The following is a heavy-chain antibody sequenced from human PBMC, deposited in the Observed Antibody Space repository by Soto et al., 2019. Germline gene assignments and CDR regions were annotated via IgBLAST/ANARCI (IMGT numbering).Heavy chain of an antibody. D-gene: IGHD6-13*01. CDR3: ARAMRVAAAGGDYYYYGMDV. CDR2: ISYDGSNK. V-gene: IGHV3-30-3*01. J-gene: IGHJ6*02. CDR1: GFTFSSYA. Sequence: QVQLVESGGGVVQPGRSLRLSCAASGFTFSSYAMHWVRQAPGKGLEWVAVISYDGSNKYYADSVKGRFTISRDNSKNTXYXXMNSLRAEDTAVYYCARAMRVAAAGGDYYYYGMDVWGQGTTVTVSS.